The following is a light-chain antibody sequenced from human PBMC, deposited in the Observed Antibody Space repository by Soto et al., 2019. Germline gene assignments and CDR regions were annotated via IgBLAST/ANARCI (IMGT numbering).Light chain of an antibody. J-gene: IGLJ2*01. V-gene: IGLV2-14*01. CDR3: SSYTSSRTVV. CDR1: SSDVGGYNY. Sequence: QSALTQPASVSGSPGQSITISCTGTSSDVGGYNYVSWYQQHPGKAPKLMIYEVSNRPSGVSNRFSGSKSGNTASLTISGLQSEDEADYYCSSYTSSRTVVFGGGTKGTVL. CDR2: EVS.